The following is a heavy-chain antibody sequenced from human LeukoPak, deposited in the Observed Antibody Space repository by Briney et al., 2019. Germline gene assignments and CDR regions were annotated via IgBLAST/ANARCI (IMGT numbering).Heavy chain of an antibody. D-gene: IGHD3-9*01. CDR2: IYYSGST. J-gene: IGHJ4*02. Sequence: KPSETLSLTCTVSGGSISSYYWSWIRQPPGKGLEWIGYIYYSGSTNYNPSLKSRVTISVDTSKNQFSLKLSSVTAADTAVYYCARTFRYFDWLLTGPYFDYWGQGTLVTVSS. V-gene: IGHV4-59*01. CDR3: ARTFRYFDWLLTGPYFDY. CDR1: GGSISSYY.